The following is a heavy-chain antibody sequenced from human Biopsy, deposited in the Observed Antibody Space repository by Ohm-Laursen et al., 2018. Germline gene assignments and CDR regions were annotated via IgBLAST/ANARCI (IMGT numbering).Heavy chain of an antibody. V-gene: IGHV4-59*01. CDR1: DGSINSYY. J-gene: IGHJ4*02. CDR3: ARGSSYGYDFDY. CDR2: IYYSGST. D-gene: IGHD5-18*01. Sequence: ETLSLTCAVSDGSINSYYWNWIRQSPGKRLEWIGNIYYSGSTNFNPSLKSRVTISVDTSKNQFSLKLSSVTAADTAVYFCARGSSYGYDFDYWGQGTLVAVSS.